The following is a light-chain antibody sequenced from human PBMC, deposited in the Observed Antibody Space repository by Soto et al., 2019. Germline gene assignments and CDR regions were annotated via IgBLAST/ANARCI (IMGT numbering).Light chain of an antibody. CDR1: QRISNW. J-gene: IGKJ1*01. CDR3: QLYNGT. Sequence: DIQMTQSPSTLSASLGDRVTITCRARQRISNWLSWYQQKPGKAPNLLIYKASNLESGVPSRFSGSGSGTDFTLTISSLQPDDFATYYCQLYNGTFGQGTKVDI. CDR2: KAS. V-gene: IGKV1-5*03.